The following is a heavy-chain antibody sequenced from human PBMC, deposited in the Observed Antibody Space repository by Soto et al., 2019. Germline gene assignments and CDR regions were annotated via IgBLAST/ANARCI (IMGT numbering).Heavy chain of an antibody. D-gene: IGHD3-10*01. CDR2: INSDGSST. J-gene: IGHJ6*02. CDR1: GFTFSSYW. CDR3: ARDLRPYLRGSDYYYYYGMDV. Sequence: GGSLRLSCAASGFTFSSYWMHWVRQAPGKGLVWVSRINSDGSSTSYADSVKGRFTISRDNAKNTLYLQMNSLRAEDTAVYYCARDLRPYLRGSDYYYYYGMDVWGQGTTVTVSS. V-gene: IGHV3-74*01.